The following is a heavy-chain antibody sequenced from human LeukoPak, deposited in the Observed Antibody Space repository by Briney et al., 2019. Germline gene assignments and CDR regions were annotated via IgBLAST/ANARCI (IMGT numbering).Heavy chain of an antibody. V-gene: IGHV4-59*08. J-gene: IGHJ4*02. CDR2: IYYSGST. CDR1: GGSISSYY. CDR3: ARRSDFWNAYFFDY. D-gene: IGHD3-3*01. Sequence: SETLSLTCTVSGGSISSYYWSWIRQPPGKGLEWIGYIYYSGSTNYNPSLKSRATISVDTSKNRFSLKLSSVTAADTAVYYCARRSDFWNAYFFDYWGQGTLVTVSS.